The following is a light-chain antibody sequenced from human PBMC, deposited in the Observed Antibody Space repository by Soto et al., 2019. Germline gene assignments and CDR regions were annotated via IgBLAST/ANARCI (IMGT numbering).Light chain of an antibody. J-gene: IGKJ2*01. Sequence: EIVLTQSPGTLSLSPGERATLSCRASQSVSSSYLAWYQQKPGQAPRLLIYGASTRATGIPARFSGSGSGTEFTLTISSLQSEDFAVYYCHHYSNWPPYTFGQGTKLEI. CDR3: HHYSNWPPYT. V-gene: IGKV3D-15*01. CDR1: QSVSSSY. CDR2: GAS.